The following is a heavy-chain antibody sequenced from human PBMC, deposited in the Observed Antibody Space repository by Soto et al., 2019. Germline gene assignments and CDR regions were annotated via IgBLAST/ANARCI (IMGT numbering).Heavy chain of an antibody. J-gene: IGHJ6*02. V-gene: IGHV1-8*01. CDR1: GYTFTSYD. CDR3: ARGFKYYDFWSGYYVYYYGMDV. D-gene: IGHD3-3*01. CDR2: MNPNSGNT. Sequence: ASVKVSCKASGYTFTSYDINWVRQATGQGLEWMGWMNPNSGNTGYAQKFQGRVTMTRNTSISTAYMELSSLRSEDTAVYYCARGFKYYDFWSGYYVYYYGMDVWGQGTTVPVSS.